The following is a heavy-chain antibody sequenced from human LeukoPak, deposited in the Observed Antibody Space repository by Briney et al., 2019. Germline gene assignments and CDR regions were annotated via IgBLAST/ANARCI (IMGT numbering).Heavy chain of an antibody. V-gene: IGHV1-18*01. CDR2: ISTYNGNT. CDR1: GYTFTNYG. D-gene: IGHD5-24*01. CDR3: ARDLGDGFSYYFDY. J-gene: IGHJ4*02. Sequence: ASVKVSCKASGYTFTNYGINWVRQAPGQGLEWMGWISTYNGNTNYAQQLQGRVTMTTDTSTSTAYTELRSLRSDDTAVYYCARDLGDGFSYYFDYWGQGTLVTVSS.